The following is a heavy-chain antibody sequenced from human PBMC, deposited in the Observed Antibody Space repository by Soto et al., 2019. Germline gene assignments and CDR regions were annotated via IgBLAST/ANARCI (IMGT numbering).Heavy chain of an antibody. CDR3: ARHADSSSWYRRSVLAHFDY. J-gene: IGHJ4*02. D-gene: IGHD6-13*01. CDR1: GGSISSGGYY. CDR2: IYYSGST. V-gene: IGHV4-31*03. Sequence: PSETLSLTCTVSGGSISSGGYYWSWIRQHPGKGLEWIGYIYYSGSTYYNPSLKSRVTISVDTSKNQFSLKLSSVTAADTAVYYCARHADSSSWYRRSVLAHFDYWGQGTLVTVSS.